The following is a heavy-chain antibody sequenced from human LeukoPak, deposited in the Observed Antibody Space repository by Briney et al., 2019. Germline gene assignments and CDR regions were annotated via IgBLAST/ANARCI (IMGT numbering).Heavy chain of an antibody. V-gene: IGHV3-23*01. J-gene: IGHJ6*03. Sequence: GGSLRLSCGASGFTFSTYVMTWVRQAPGRGLEWVSSISASGGGTYYAASVKGRFTISRDNSNNTLYLQMNSLRAEDTALYFCASQTGDSALRNYYYYMDVWGKGTTVTVSS. CDR2: ISASGGGT. CDR3: ASQTGDSALRNYYYYMDV. CDR1: GFTFSTYV.